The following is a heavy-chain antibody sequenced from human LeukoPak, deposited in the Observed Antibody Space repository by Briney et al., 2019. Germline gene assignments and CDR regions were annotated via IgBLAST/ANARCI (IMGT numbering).Heavy chain of an antibody. CDR2: IITILGIA. CDR1: GGTFSSYA. V-gene: IGHV1-69*04. CDR3: ARDLSSDIVVACCFDY. D-gene: IGHD2-15*01. Sequence: SLKLSCKASGGTFSSYAISWVRQAPGQGLEWVGRIITILGIANYAQKLQGRVTITADKSTSTAYMELSSLRSEDAAVYYCARDLSSDIVVACCFDYWGQGTLVTVSS. J-gene: IGHJ4*02.